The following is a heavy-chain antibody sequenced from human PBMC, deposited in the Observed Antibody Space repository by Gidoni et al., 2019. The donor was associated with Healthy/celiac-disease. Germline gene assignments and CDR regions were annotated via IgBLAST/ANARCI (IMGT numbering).Heavy chain of an antibody. J-gene: IGHJ5*02. CDR3: AKWGFGELLGDDWFDP. CDR2: ISGSGGST. V-gene: IGHV3-23*01. Sequence: EVQLLESGGGLVQPGGCLRLSCAASGFTFSSHAMSWVRQAPGKGLGWVSAISGSGGSTYYADSVKGRFTISRDNSKNTLYLQMNSLRAEDTAVYYCAKWGFGELLGDDWFDPWGQGTLVTVSS. D-gene: IGHD3-10*01. CDR1: GFTFSSHA.